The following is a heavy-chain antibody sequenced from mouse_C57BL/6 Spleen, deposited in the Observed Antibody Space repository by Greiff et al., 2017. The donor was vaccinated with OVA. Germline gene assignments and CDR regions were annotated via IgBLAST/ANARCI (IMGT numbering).Heavy chain of an antibody. CDR2: IYPGDGDT. D-gene: IGHD1-1*01. J-gene: IGHJ2*01. Sequence: QVHVKQSGTELVKPGASVKISCKASGYAFSRSWMNWVKQRPGKGLEWIGRIYPGDGDTNYNGKFKGKATLTADKSSSTAYMQLSSLSSEDSAVYFCARKRDYGISYFDFWGQGTTLTVSS. CDR3: ARKRDYGISYFDF. CDR1: GYAFSRSW. V-gene: IGHV1-82*01.